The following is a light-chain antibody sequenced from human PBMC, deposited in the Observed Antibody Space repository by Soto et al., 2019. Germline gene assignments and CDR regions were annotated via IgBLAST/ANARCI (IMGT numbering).Light chain of an antibody. J-gene: IGLJ1*01. CDR3: SSCAGSDNPYV. CDR1: SGDVGGYDY. CDR2: EVT. V-gene: IGLV2-8*01. Sequence: QSVLTQPPSASGSPGQSVTISCTGTSGDVGGYDYVSWYQQHPGKAPKLMIYEVTKRPLGVPDRFSGSKFGNTAYLTVSGLQAEDEADYYCSSCAGSDNPYVFGTGTRSPS.